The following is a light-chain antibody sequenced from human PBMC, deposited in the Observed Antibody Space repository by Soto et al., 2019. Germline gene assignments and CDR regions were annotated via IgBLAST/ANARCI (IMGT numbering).Light chain of an antibody. Sequence: QSALTQPASVSGSPGQSITISCTGTSSDVGGYNYVSWYQQHPGKAPKHIIYEVSNRPSGVSNRFSVSKSGNTASLTISGLRDEDESDYYCSSYTTIRPLVFGRATKLPLL. CDR3: SSYTTIRPLV. J-gene: IGLJ3*02. CDR2: EVS. V-gene: IGLV2-14*01. CDR1: SSDVGGYNY.